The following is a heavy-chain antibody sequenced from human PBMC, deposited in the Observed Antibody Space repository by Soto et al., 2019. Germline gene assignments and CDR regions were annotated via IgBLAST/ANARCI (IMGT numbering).Heavy chain of an antibody. CDR2: INAGYGNT. D-gene: IGHD7-27*01. CDR1: GCTCRSYA. Sequence: GASVKVSGKASGCTCRSYAMHWVRQAPGQRLEWMGWINAGYGNTKSSQKFQDRVTISRDTSASTAYMELTSLRSEDTGVYYCARDTGDGTFDFWGQGTLVTVSS. J-gene: IGHJ4*02. V-gene: IGHV1-3*01. CDR3: ARDTGDGTFDF.